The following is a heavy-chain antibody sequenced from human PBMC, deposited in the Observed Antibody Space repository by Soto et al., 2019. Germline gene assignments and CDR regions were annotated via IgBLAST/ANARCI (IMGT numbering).Heavy chain of an antibody. D-gene: IGHD6-25*01. V-gene: IGHV3-11*01. CDR1: GFTFSDYY. J-gene: IGHJ2*01. CDR3: ARPTLEWPSATADHWYYDL. Sequence: GGSLRLSCAASGFTFSDYYMSWIRQAPGKGLEWVSYISSSGSTIFYADSVKGRFTISRDNAKNSLYLQMNSLTVEDTAVYYCARPTLEWPSATADHWYYDLWGRGTLVTVSS. CDR2: ISSSGSTI.